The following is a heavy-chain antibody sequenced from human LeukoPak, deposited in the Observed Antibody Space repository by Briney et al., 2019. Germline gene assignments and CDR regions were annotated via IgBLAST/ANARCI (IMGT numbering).Heavy chain of an antibody. D-gene: IGHD4-17*01. CDR3: ASDDYGDHY. CDR2: INHSGST. V-gene: IGHV4-34*01. Sequence: PSETLSLTCAVYGGSFSGYYWSWIRQPPGKGLEWIGEINHSGSTNYNPSLKSQVTISVDTSKNQFSLKLSSVTAADTAVYYCASDDYGDHYWGQGTLVTVSS. CDR1: GGSFSGYY. J-gene: IGHJ4*02.